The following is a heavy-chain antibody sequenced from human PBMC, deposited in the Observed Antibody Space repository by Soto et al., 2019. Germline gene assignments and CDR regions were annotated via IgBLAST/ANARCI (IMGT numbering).Heavy chain of an antibody. CDR1: GYTFTSHF. Sequence: GASVKVSCKASGYTFTSHFMHWVRQAPGQGLEWMGIMNPGGGSTTYAQKFQGRLTMTRDTSTSTVYMELSSLRSDDTAVYYCARDSDTVMDRPIEYYFDYWGQGALVTVSS. J-gene: IGHJ4*02. D-gene: IGHD5-18*01. V-gene: IGHV1-46*01. CDR2: MNPGGGST. CDR3: ARDSDTVMDRPIEYYFDY.